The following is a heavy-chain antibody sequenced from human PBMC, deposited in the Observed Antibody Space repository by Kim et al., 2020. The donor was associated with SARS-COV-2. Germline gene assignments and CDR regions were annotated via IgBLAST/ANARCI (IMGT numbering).Heavy chain of an antibody. CDR1: GFTFSSYG. V-gene: IGHV3-30*18. D-gene: IGHD3-16*02. Sequence: GGSLRLSCAASGFTFSSYGMHWVRQAPGKGLEWVAVISYDGSNKYYADSVKGRFTISRDNSKNTLYLQMNSLRAEDTAVYYCAKANRPPFGGVIGHFDYWGQGTLVTVSS. CDR3: AKANRPPFGGVIGHFDY. J-gene: IGHJ4*02. CDR2: ISYDGSNK.